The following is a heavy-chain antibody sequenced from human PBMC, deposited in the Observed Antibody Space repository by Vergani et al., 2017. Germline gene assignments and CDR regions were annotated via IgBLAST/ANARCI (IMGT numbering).Heavy chain of an antibody. CDR1: GFTSSSYA. CDR3: AKVPRSITIFGVVALFGMDV. D-gene: IGHD3-3*01. Sequence: EVQLLESGGGLVQPGGSLRLSCAASGFTSSSYAMSWVRQAPGKGLEWVSAISGSGGSTYYADSVKGRFTISRDNSKNTLYLQMNSLRAEDTAVYYCAKVPRSITIFGVVALFGMDVWGQGTTVTVSS. J-gene: IGHJ6*02. V-gene: IGHV3-23*01. CDR2: ISGSGGST.